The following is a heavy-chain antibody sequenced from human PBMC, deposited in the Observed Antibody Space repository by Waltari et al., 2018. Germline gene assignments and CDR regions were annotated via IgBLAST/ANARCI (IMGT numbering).Heavy chain of an antibody. D-gene: IGHD1-1*01. CDR2: IYYSGST. J-gene: IGHJ6*03. CDR3: ARGPTGTSYYYYYMDV. V-gene: IGHV4-59*01. Sequence: QVQLQESGPGLVKPSETLSLTCTVSGGSISSYYWSWIRQPPGKGLEWIGYIYYSGSTNYNPSLRSRVTISVDTSKNQFSLKLSSVTAADTAVYYCARGPTGTSYYYYYMDVWGKGTTVTVSS. CDR1: GGSISSYY.